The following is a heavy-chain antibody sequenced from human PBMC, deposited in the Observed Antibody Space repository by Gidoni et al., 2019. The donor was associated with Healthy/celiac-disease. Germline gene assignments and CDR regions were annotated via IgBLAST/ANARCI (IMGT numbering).Heavy chain of an antibody. Sequence: EVQLVQSGAEVKKHGESLTISCKGSGYSFTSYWIGWVRQMPGKGLEWMGIIYPGDSDTRYSPSFQGQVTISADKSISTAYLQWSSLKASDTAMYYCARHGDPQYSSSRGFDYWGQGTLVTVSS. CDR1: GYSFTSYW. V-gene: IGHV5-51*01. J-gene: IGHJ4*02. CDR3: ARHGDPQYSSSRGFDY. CDR2: IYPGDSDT. D-gene: IGHD6-6*01.